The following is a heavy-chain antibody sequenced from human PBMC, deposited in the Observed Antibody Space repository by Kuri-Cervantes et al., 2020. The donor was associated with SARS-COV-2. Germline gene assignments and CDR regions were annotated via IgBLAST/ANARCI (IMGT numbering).Heavy chain of an antibody. CDR2: INHSGNT. V-gene: IGHV4-34*01. Sequence: SQTLSLTCAVYGGSFSDYYWSWVRQPPGKGLEWIGEINHSGNTNYDPSLKSRVTISLGTSKDQFSLILNSVTAADTSVYYCAISLLIFSNNAVGSSSIDYWGQGTLVTVSS. CDR3: AISLLIFSNNAVGSSSIDY. J-gene: IGHJ4*02. D-gene: IGHD6-6*01. CDR1: GGSFSDYY.